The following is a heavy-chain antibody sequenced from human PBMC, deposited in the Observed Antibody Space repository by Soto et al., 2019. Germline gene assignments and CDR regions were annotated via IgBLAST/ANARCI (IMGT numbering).Heavy chain of an antibody. V-gene: IGHV3-21*01. CDR3: ARGYDALDY. CDR1: GFIYNTYT. J-gene: IGHJ4*02. Sequence: EVQVVESGGGLVKPGGSLRLSCAASGFIYNTYTMNWVRQAPGKGLEWVSSISSSSNYIFYADSVKGRFTISRDNAKNSLYLQMNILRVEDTAVYYCARGYDALDYWGQGALVTVSS. CDR2: ISSSSNYI. D-gene: IGHD3-16*01.